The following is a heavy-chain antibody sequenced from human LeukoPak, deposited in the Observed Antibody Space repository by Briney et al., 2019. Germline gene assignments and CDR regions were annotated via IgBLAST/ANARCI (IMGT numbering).Heavy chain of an antibody. J-gene: IGHJ3*02. CDR3: ARSYSSTWDDAFDI. D-gene: IGHD6-13*01. CDR2: IYSGGST. CDR1: GFTDRSNY. Sequence: GGSLRLSCAASGFTDRSNYMSWVRQAPGKGLEWVSVIYSGGSTYYADSVKGRFTISRDNSKNTLYLQMNSLRAEDTAVYYCARSYSSTWDDAFDIWGQGTMVTVSS. V-gene: IGHV3-53*01.